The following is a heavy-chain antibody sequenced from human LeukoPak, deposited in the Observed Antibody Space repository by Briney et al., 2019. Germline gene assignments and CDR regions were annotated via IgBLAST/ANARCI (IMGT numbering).Heavy chain of an antibody. Sequence: ASVKVSCKASGYTFTGYYIHWVRQAPGQGLEWMGWINSNTGGTDYAQNFQGRVTMTRDTSINTAYMELSSLKSDDTAVYYCARRIWFGEPQFDYWGQGTLVTVSS. CDR3: ARRIWFGEPQFDY. V-gene: IGHV1-2*02. CDR1: GYTFTGYY. CDR2: INSNTGGT. D-gene: IGHD3-10*01. J-gene: IGHJ4*02.